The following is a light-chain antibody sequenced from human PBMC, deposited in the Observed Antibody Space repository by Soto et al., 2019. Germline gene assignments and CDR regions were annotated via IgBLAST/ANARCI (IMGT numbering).Light chain of an antibody. V-gene: IGKV3-20*01. Sequence: EIVLTQSPGTLSLSPGERATLSCRASQSVSSNYLAWYQQKPGQAPKLLIYGASSRATGIPDRFSGSGSGTDVSLTISRLEPEDFAMYYCQQSGKAFPLTFGGGTKLEI. J-gene: IGKJ4*01. CDR3: QQSGKAFPLT. CDR2: GAS. CDR1: QSVSSNY.